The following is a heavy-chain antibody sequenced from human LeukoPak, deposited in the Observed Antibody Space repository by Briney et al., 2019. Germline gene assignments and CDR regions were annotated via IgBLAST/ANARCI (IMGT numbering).Heavy chain of an antibody. CDR1: GFTFDNFA. Sequence: GGSLRLSCAPSGFTFDNFAMTWVRQAPGKGLEWVSEITGSGGSAYYADSVKGRFTISRDNSKNTLYLQMNSLRAEDTAIYYCARELFDFDYWGQGTLVTVSS. CDR2: ITGSGGSA. D-gene: IGHD3-10*01. J-gene: IGHJ4*02. V-gene: IGHV3-23*01. CDR3: ARELFDFDY.